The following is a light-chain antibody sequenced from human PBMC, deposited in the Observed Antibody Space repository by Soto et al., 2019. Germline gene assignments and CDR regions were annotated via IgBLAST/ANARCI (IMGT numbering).Light chain of an antibody. V-gene: IGKV3-20*01. J-gene: IGKJ1*01. CDR3: QQYMSSVT. CDR1: QTVDSTF. Sequence: EIVLTQSPGSLSLSPRERATLSCRASQTVDSTFFAWYQKKPGQAPRLLIYGASKRATDIPDRFSGSGSGTDFTITISRLEPEDCAVYYCQQYMSSVTFGQGTKVEIK. CDR2: GAS.